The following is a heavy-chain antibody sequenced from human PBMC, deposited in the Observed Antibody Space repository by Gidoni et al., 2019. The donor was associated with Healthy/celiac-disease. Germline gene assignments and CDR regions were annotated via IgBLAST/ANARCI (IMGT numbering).Heavy chain of an antibody. CDR1: GYSFTSYW. CDR2: IYPGDSDT. CDR3: ARWDYDSSGYGSAFDI. D-gene: IGHD3-22*01. J-gene: IGHJ3*02. Sequence: EVQLVHSGAEVKQPGASLKISCTGSGYSFTSYWIGWVRQMPGNGLEWMGIIYPGDSDTRYSPSVQGQVTSSADKSISTAYRKWSSLKASDTAMYYGARWDYDSSGYGSAFDIWGQGKMVTVSS. V-gene: IGHV5-51*01.